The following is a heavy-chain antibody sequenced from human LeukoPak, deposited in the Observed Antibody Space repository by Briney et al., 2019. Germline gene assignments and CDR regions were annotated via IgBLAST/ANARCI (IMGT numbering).Heavy chain of an antibody. CDR1: GFTFSSYA. CDR2: ISGSGGST. J-gene: IGHJ1*01. CDR3: AKRRLAGGSGYFEYFQH. V-gene: IGHV3-23*01. Sequence: PGGSLRLSCAASGFTFSSYAMSWVRQAPGKGLEWVSAISGSGGSTYYADSVKGQFTISRDNSKNSLYLQMNSLRAEDTAVYYCAKRRLAGGSGYFEYFQHWGQGTLVTVSS. D-gene: IGHD3-22*01.